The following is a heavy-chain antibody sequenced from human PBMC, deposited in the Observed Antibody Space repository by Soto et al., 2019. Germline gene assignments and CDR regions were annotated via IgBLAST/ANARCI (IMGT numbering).Heavy chain of an antibody. CDR1: GFTFSDYY. Sequence: GSLRLSCAASGFTFSDYYMSWIRQAPGKGLEWVSYISGSSSYTNYADSVKGRFTISRDNAKNSLYLQMNSLRAKDTAVYYCARNNWNDYYFDYWGQGTLVTVSS. J-gene: IGHJ4*02. CDR3: ARNNWNDYYFDY. V-gene: IGHV3-11*03. CDR2: ISGSSSYT. D-gene: IGHD1-1*01.